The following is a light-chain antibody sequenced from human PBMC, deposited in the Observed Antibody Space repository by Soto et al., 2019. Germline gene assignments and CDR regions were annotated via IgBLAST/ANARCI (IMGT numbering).Light chain of an antibody. CDR1: SSDVGGYNY. CDR3: CSYAGSYTFDV. Sequence: QSVLTQPRSVSGSPGQSVTISCTGTSSDVGGYNYVSWYQQHPGKAPKLMIYDVSKRPSGVPDRFSRSKSGNTASLTISGLQAEDEADYYCCSYAGSYTFDVFGTGTKLTV. J-gene: IGLJ1*01. CDR2: DVS. V-gene: IGLV2-11*01.